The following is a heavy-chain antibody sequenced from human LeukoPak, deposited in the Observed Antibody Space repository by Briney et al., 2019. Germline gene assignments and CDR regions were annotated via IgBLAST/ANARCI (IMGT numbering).Heavy chain of an antibody. CDR3: ARVRHDSNGYYHDFFDY. V-gene: IGHV4-61*02. CDR2: IYTSGST. Sequence: SSETLSLTCTVSGASIGSGNCYWHWIRQPGGKEMEWIGRIYTSGSTTHNPSLKTRVTISVDSSKNQSPLKVNSLTAADTALYYCARVRHDSNGYYHDFFDYWGQGILVAVSS. CDR1: GASIGSGNCY. D-gene: IGHD3-22*01. J-gene: IGHJ4*02.